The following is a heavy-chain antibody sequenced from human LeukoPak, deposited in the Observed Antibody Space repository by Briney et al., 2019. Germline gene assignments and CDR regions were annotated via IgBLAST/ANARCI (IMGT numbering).Heavy chain of an antibody. CDR3: ARGGRGGYSSASEYYFDC. Sequence: PGGSLTLSWAASGSTFVDHGTGSGSQAPGEGLEWVIGINWNGGSTGYADSVRGRFTISRDNAKNSLYLQMNSLRAEDTALYYCARGGRGGYSSASEYYFDCWGQGTLVTVSS. CDR1: GSTFVDHG. D-gene: IGHD5-18*01. J-gene: IGHJ4*02. CDR2: INWNGGST. V-gene: IGHV3-20*04.